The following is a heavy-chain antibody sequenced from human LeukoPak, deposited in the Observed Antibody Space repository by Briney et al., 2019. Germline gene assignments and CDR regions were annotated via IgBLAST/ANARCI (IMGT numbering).Heavy chain of an antibody. CDR1: GYSISSGYY. D-gene: IGHD4-17*01. Sequence: SETLSLTCAVSGYSISSGYYWGWIRQPPGKGLEWIGSIYHSGSTFYNPSLKSRVTISVDTSKNQFSLKLSSVTAADTVVYYCARLNGDAVYFDYWGQGTLVTVSS. CDR3: ARLNGDAVYFDY. J-gene: IGHJ4*02. CDR2: IYHSGST. V-gene: IGHV4-38-2*01.